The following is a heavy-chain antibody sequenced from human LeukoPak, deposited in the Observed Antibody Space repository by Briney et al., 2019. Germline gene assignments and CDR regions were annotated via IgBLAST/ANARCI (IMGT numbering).Heavy chain of an antibody. V-gene: IGHV3-74*01. CDR2: INHDGSST. D-gene: IGHD5-18*01. CDR1: GFTFTNYW. J-gene: IGHJ5*02. CDR3: ARDLGYNSAS. Sequence: PGGSLRLSCAASGFTFTNYWMHWVRQVPGKGLVWVSHINHDGSSTNYADSVKGRFTISRDNAKNTLYLQMNSLTAEDTAVYYCARDLGYNSASWRQGTLVTVSS.